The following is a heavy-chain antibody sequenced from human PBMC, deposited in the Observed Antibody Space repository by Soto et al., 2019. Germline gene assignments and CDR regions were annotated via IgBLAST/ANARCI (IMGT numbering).Heavy chain of an antibody. J-gene: IGHJ4*02. CDR3: AKFHGSGTYYNFPDY. CDR1: GFTFSTYA. D-gene: IGHD3-10*01. Sequence: PVGSLRLSCAASGFTFSTYAMSWVRQAPGKGLEWVSTISDSGGRTYYAASVKGRFTISRDNSKNTLYLLMNSLSAEDTALYYCAKFHGSGTYYNFPDYWGQGTLVTVSS. V-gene: IGHV3-23*01. CDR2: ISDSGGRT.